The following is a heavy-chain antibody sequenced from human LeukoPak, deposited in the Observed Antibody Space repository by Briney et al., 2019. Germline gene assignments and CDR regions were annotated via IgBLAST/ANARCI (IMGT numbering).Heavy chain of an antibody. Sequence: GGSLRLSCAASGFTFSNAWMSWVRQAPGKGLEWVGRIKSKTDGGTTDYAAPVKGRFTISRDDSKNTLYLQMNSLKTEDTAVYYCTTVAGIRLVVPGPQYYYYYMDVWGKGTTVTVSS. V-gene: IGHV3-15*01. J-gene: IGHJ6*03. CDR3: TTVAGIRLVVPGPQYYYYYMDV. D-gene: IGHD2-2*01. CDR1: GFTFSNAW. CDR2: IKSKTDGGTT.